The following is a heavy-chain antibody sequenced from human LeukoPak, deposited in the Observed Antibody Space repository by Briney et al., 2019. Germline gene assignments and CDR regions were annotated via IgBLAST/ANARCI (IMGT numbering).Heavy chain of an antibody. D-gene: IGHD6-13*01. CDR1: GGSISSSSYY. J-gene: IGHJ4*02. V-gene: IGHV4-39*01. CDR3: AREIAAAVHY. Sequence: SETLSLTCTVSGGSISSSSYYWGWIRQPPGKGLEWIGSIYYSGSTYYNPSPKSRVTISVDTSKNQFSLKLSSVTAADTAVYYCAREIAAAVHYWGQGTLVTVSS. CDR2: IYYSGST.